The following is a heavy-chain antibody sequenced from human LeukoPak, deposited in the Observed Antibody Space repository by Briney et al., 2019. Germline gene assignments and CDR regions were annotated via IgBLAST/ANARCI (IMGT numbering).Heavy chain of an antibody. CDR3: ARDHRYYDILTGSHNYFDY. CDR1: RFTLSSYE. CDR2: ISSSGSTI. D-gene: IGHD3-9*01. J-gene: IGHJ4*02. V-gene: IGHV3-48*03. Sequence: PGGSLRLSSAASRFTLSSYEMNWVRQAPRKGLDGVSYISSSGSTIYYADSVKGRFTISRDNAKNSLYLQMNSLRAEDTAVYYCARDHRYYDILTGSHNYFDYWGQGTLVTVSS.